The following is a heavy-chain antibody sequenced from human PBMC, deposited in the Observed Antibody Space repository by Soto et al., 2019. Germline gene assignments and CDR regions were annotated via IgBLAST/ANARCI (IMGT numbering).Heavy chain of an antibody. CDR1: GIIFEAHA. CDR3: ARVRNNNDTRLDV. J-gene: IGHJ6*02. CDR2: IWYGGTT. D-gene: IGHD2-8*01. Sequence: QELLVESGGGVVRPGSSLRLSCVTSGIIFEAHAFHWVRQAPGKGLKWVALIWYGGTTYYEDSVQGRFTISRDNSKKTVFLQMNHLRPEDSGVYYCARVRNNNDTRLDVWGQGTTVNVSS. V-gene: IGHV3-33*01.